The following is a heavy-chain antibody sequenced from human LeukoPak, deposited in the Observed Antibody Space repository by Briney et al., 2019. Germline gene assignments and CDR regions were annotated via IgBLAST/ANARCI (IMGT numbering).Heavy chain of an antibody. CDR3: ARDWGVGGRPGYMDV. D-gene: IGHD6-6*01. Sequence: PSETLSLTCAVYGGSFSSYYWSWIRQPPGKGLEWIGEINHSGSTNDNPSLKSRVTMLVDTSKNQVSLKLSSVTAADTAVYFCARDWGVGGRPGYMDVWGKGTTVTVSS. CDR1: GGSFSSYY. CDR2: INHSGST. J-gene: IGHJ6*03. V-gene: IGHV4-34*01.